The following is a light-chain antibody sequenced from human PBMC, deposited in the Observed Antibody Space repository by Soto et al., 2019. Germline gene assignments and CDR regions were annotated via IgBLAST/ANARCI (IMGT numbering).Light chain of an antibody. CDR3: QQANSVPYT. Sequence: DIQMTQSPSSVSASVGDRVTITCRASQDIRRWLAWYQQKPGKAPKLLIYTTSSLQRGVPSRFSVSGSGTDFTLTISSLQPEDFATYYCQQANSVPYTFGQGTKLEIK. CDR1: QDIRRW. CDR2: TTS. J-gene: IGKJ2*01. V-gene: IGKV1-12*01.